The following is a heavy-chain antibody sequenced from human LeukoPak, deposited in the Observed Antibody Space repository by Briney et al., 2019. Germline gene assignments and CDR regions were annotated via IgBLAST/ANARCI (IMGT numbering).Heavy chain of an antibody. CDR1: GGSISSSNW. CDR2: IYSGGST. Sequence: PSGTLSLTCAVSGGSISSSNWWSWVRQAPGKGLEWVSVIYSGGSTYYADSVKGRFTISRDNSKNTLYLQMNSLRAEDTAVYYCARGLSYSDYWGQGTLVTVSS. J-gene: IGHJ4*02. D-gene: IGHD3-10*01. CDR3: ARGLSYSDY. V-gene: IGHV3-53*01.